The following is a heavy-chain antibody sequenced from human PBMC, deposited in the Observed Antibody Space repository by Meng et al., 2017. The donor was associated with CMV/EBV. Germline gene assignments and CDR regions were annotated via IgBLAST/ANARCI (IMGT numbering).Heavy chain of an antibody. V-gene: IGHV3-48*04. J-gene: IGHJ6*02. Sequence: GESLKISCAASGFTFSSYSMNWVRQAPGKGLEWVSYISSSSSTIYYADSVKGRFTISRDNAKNSLYLQMNSLRAGDTAVYYCARETWQWLVGVWGQGTTVTVSS. CDR2: ISSSSSTI. D-gene: IGHD6-19*01. CDR3: ARETWQWLVGV. CDR1: GFTFSSYS.